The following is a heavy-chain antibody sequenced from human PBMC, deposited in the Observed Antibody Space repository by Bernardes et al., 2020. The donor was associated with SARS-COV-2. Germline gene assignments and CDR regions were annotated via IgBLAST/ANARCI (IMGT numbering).Heavy chain of an antibody. V-gene: IGHV3-30*18. CDR2: ISYEGSKK. CDR1: GFCFNNYG. D-gene: IGHD3-10*02. J-gene: IGHJ4*02. Sequence: GGSLRLSCVASGFCFNNYGMHWVRQAPGKGLEWVAFISYEGSKKYYLDSLKGRFTISRDFSKNTLYLQMNSLTDDDTAVYYCVKRRAIFELWAGNFDSWGQGTLVIVSS. CDR3: VKRRAIFELWAGNFDS.